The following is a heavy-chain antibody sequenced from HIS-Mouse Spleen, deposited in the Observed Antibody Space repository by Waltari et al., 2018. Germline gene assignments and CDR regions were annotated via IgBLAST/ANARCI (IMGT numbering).Heavy chain of an antibody. CDR1: GFNFSCYA. J-gene: IGHJ4*02. CDR3: AQNYYGSGSYYY. V-gene: IGHV3-23*01. Sequence: EVQLLESGGGLVQPGGSLRLSCAASGFNFSCYAMSWVRQAPGKGLDWVSAISGSGGSTYYADSVKGRFTISRDNSKNTLYLQMNSLRAEDTAVYYCAQNYYGSGSYYYWGQGTLVTVSS. CDR2: ISGSGGST. D-gene: IGHD3-10*01.